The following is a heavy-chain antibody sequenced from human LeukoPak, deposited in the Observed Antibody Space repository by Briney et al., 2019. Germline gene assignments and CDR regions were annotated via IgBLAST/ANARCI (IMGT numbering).Heavy chain of an antibody. CDR3: TTDPPSGSYVGYYYYMDV. CDR2: IKSKTDGGTT. Sequence: GGSLRLSCAASGFSFSNAWMSWVRQAPGKGLQWVGRIKSKTDGGTTDYAAPVKGRFTISRDDSKNTLYLQMNSLKTEDTAVYYCTTDPPSGSYVGYYYYMDVWGKGTTVTVSS. D-gene: IGHD3-16*01. J-gene: IGHJ6*03. V-gene: IGHV3-15*01. CDR1: GFSFSNAW.